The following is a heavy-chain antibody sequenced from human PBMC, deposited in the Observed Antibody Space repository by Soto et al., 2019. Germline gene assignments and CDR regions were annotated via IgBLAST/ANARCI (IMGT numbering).Heavy chain of an antibody. CDR1: GDSFTNYA. Sequence: QVLLVQSGAEMQQPGSSVSVSCKASGDSFTNYAFTWVRQAPGQGPAWLGGIILALGTPHYSQRFQGRLTITADESSSTVYMELGSLRLDDTAVYYCGRYCTNTKCRGGYYLDLWGQGTLLTVSS. J-gene: IGHJ5*02. D-gene: IGHD2-8*01. V-gene: IGHV1-69*01. CDR2: IILALGTP. CDR3: GRYCTNTKCRGGYYLDL.